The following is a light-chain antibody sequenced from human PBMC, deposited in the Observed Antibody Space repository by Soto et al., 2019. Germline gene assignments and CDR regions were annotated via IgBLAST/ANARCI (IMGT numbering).Light chain of an antibody. J-gene: IGKJ2*01. Sequence: DIQMTQSPSSVSASVGDRVTITCRASQDISDWLAWYQQKPGKAPKLLIYTASSLQSRVPSRFSGSGSGTVFTLTISSLQPEDFATYYCQQANSFPYTFGQGTKVEI. V-gene: IGKV1-12*01. CDR1: QDISDW. CDR3: QQANSFPYT. CDR2: TAS.